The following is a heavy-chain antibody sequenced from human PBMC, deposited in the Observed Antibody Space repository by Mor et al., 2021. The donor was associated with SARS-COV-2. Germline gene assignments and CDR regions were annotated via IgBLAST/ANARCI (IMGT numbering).Heavy chain of an antibody. J-gene: IGHJ2*01. V-gene: IGHV3-33*01. CDR3: ARDMSPWYFDL. Sequence: GKGLEWLAYDGANQQILDSVKGRFTTSRDNSKNTLFLQMNSLRVEDTAVYYCARDMSPWYFDLWGRGTLVTVSS. CDR2: YDGANQ.